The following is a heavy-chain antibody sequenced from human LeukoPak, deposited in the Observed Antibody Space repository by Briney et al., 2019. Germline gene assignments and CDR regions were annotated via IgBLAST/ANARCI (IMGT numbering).Heavy chain of an antibody. CDR2: IYTSGST. D-gene: IGHD6-13*01. J-gene: IGHJ5*02. CDR1: GGSISSYY. Sequence: SETLPLTCPVSGGSISSYYWSWIRQPAGKGLEWIGRIYTSGSTNYNPSLKSRVTMSVDTSKNQFSLKLSSVTAADTAVYYCAREGIAAAGGGFDPWGQGTLVTVSS. V-gene: IGHV4-4*07. CDR3: AREGIAAAGGGFDP.